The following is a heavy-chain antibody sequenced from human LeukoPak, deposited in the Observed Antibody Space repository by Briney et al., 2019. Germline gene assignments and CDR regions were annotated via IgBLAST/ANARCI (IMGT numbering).Heavy chain of an antibody. CDR1: GFNFDDYA. D-gene: IGHD2-15*01. J-gene: IGHJ6*02. Sequence: QPGRSLRLSCAASGFNFDDYAMNWVRQAPGKGLEWVSGISWSSGSIGYADSVKGRFTISRDNAKNSLYLQMNSLRAEDTAVYYCARDMGQVGYYYYGMDVWGQGTTVTVSS. V-gene: IGHV3-9*01. CDR2: ISWSSGSI. CDR3: ARDMGQVGYYYYGMDV.